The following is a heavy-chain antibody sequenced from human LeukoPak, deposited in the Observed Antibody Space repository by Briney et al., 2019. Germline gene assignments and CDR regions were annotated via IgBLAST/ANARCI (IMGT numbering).Heavy chain of an antibody. V-gene: IGHV1-69*04. D-gene: IGHD6-13*01. CDR1: GGTFSSYA. CDR2: IIPILGIA. J-gene: IGHJ5*02. CDR3: ARPGIAGGFDP. Sequence: SVKVSCKASGGTFSSYAISWVRQAPGQGLEWMGRIIPILGIANYAQKFQGRVTITADKSTSTAYMELSSLRSEDTAVYYCARPGIAGGFDPWGQGTLVTVSS.